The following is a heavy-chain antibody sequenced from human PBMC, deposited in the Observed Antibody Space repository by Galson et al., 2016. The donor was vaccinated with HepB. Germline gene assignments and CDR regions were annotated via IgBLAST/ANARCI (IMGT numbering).Heavy chain of an antibody. D-gene: IGHD3-16*01. CDR3: TTYLVGHGGAGY. V-gene: IGHV4-61*01. CDR1: GGSVNSDQYH. CDR2: TYSGRSN. J-gene: IGHJ4*02. Sequence: SETLSLTCSVSGGSVNSDQYHWSWIRQPPGKGLQWLGHTYSGRSNTYNPSLKSRVTISIDTSKNQFSLTLSPVTAADTAGYYCTTYLVGHGGAGYWGKGTLVTVSS.